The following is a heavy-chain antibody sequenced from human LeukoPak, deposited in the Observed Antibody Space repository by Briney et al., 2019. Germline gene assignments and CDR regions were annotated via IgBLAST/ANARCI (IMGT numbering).Heavy chain of an antibody. Sequence: GGSLRLSCAASGFTFSSYSMNWVRQAPGKGLEWVSSISSSSSYIYYADSVKGRFTISRDNAKNSLYLQMNSLRAEDTPVYYCARDDREYYDILTGYENYYYYYGMDVWGQGTTVTVSS. CDR3: ARDDREYYDILTGYENYYYYYGMDV. D-gene: IGHD3-9*01. J-gene: IGHJ6*02. V-gene: IGHV3-21*01. CDR1: GFTFSSYS. CDR2: ISSSSSYI.